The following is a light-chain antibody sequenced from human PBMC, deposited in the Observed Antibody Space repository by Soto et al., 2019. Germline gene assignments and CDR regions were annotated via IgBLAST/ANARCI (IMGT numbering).Light chain of an antibody. V-gene: IGLV1-51*01. J-gene: IGLJ2*01. CDR1: SSNIGKKY. CDR3: GTWDSSLRDVV. CDR2: YNN. Sequence: QSVLTQPPSVSAAPGQKVTISCSGSSSNIGKKYVAWYQQLPGTAPKLLIYYNNKRPSGIPDRFSGSKSGTSATLGITGLQTGDEADYYCGTWDSSLRDVVFGGGTQLTVL.